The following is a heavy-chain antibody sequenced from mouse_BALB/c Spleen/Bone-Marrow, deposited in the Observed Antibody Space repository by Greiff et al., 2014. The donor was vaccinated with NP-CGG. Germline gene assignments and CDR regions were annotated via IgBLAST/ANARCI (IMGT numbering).Heavy chain of an antibody. J-gene: IGHJ4*01. CDR1: GFTFSRYG. CDR2: ISFGGGYT. Sequence: EVNVVESGGDLVKPGGSLKLSCAASGFTFSRYGMSWVRQTPGKRLEWVANISFGGGYTYFPDSVKGRFTISRDNAKNTLYLQMSSLKSEDTAMYYCARQYGNFGVMDYWGQGTSVTVSS. D-gene: IGHD2-1*01. CDR3: ARQYGNFGVMDY. V-gene: IGHV5-6*01.